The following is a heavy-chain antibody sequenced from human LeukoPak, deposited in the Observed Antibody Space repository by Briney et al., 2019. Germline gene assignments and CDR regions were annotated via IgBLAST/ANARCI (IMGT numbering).Heavy chain of an antibody. Sequence: GGSLRLSCVASGFTFSSYWMHWVRHAPGKGLVWVSRINSDGSSTTYADSVKGRFTISRDNAKNTLYLQMNSLRAEDTAVYYCARDGVEFYNWFDPWGQGTLVTVSS. CDR1: GFTFSSYW. V-gene: IGHV3-74*01. CDR3: ARDGVEFYNWFDP. J-gene: IGHJ5*02. CDR2: INSDGSST. D-gene: IGHD2-21*01.